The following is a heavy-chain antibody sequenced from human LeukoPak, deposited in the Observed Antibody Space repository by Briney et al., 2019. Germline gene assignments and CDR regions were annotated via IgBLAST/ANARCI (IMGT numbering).Heavy chain of an antibody. Sequence: SGPTLVNPTQTLTLTCTLSGLSLNAAGVGVGWIRQPPGKALEWLALIYWDDNKRYNPSLKTRLTITKDTSKNQVVLTVTNMDPVDTATYYCAKAGYGSGSYLRCYYYGMDVWGQGTTVTVSS. CDR1: GLSLNAAGVG. V-gene: IGHV2-5*02. CDR3: AKAGYGSGSYLRCYYYGMDV. CDR2: IYWDDNK. D-gene: IGHD3-10*01. J-gene: IGHJ6*02.